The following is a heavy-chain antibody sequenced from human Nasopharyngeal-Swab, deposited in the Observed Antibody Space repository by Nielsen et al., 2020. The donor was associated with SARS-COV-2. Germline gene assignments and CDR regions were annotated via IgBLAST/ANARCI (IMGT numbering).Heavy chain of an antibody. CDR1: GFTFSSYA. J-gene: IGHJ4*02. V-gene: IGHV3-30-3*02. CDR2: ISYDGSNK. D-gene: IGHD2-2*01. CDR3: AKWLSTRSLDY. Sequence: GESLKISCAASGFTFSSYAMHWVRQAPGKGLEWVAVISYDGSNKYYADSVKGRFTISRDNSKNTLYLQMNSLRVEDTAVYYCAKWLSTRSLDYWGQGTLVTVSS.